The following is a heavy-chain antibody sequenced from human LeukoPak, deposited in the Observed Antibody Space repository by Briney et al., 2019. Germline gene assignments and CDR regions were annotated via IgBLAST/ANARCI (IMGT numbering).Heavy chain of an antibody. CDR3: AKIHGNVDAFDI. V-gene: IGHV1-69*05. Sequence: GASVKVSCKASGGTFSSYAISWVRQAPGQGLEWMGGIIPIFGTANYAQKFQGRVTITTDESTSTAYMELSSLRSEDTAVYYCAKIHGNVDAFDIWGQGTMVTVSS. J-gene: IGHJ3*02. CDR2: IIPIFGTA. CDR1: GGTFSSYA.